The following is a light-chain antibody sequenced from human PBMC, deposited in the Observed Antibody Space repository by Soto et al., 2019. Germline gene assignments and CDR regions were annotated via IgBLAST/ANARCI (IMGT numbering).Light chain of an antibody. Sequence: QLVLTQPPSVSGAPGQRVTISCTGSSSNIGAGYDVHWYQQLPGTAPKLLIYGNSNRPSGVPDRFSGSKSGTSASLAITGLQAEDEADYYCQSYDSSFREVFGGGTKLTVL. CDR3: QSYDSSFREV. CDR1: SSNIGAGYD. CDR2: GNS. V-gene: IGLV1-40*01. J-gene: IGLJ2*01.